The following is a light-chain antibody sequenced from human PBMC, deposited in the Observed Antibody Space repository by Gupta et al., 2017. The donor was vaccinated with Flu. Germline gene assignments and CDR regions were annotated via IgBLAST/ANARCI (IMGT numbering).Light chain of an antibody. CDR1: SSDVGGYNY. V-gene: IGLV2-14*01. J-gene: IGLJ3*02. CDR3: SSYTSSSTWV. CDR2: EVS. Sequence: QPAQPQPASASGSPGQSITISRTGTSSDVGGYNYVSWYQQHPGKAPKLMIYEVSNRPSGVSNRFSGSKSGNTASLTISGLQAEDEADYYCSSYTSSSTWVFGGGTKLTGL.